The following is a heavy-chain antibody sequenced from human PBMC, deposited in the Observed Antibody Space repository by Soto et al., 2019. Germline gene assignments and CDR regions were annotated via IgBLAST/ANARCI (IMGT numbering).Heavy chain of an antibody. CDR2: TYYRSKWYN. J-gene: IGHJ5*02. Sequence: SQALSLTCAISGYSVSSNSAAWKLIRQSPSRGLEWLGRTYYRSKWYNDYAVSVKSRITINPDTSKNQFSLQLNSVTPEDTAVYYCARDWSIAARSGVRFDPWGQGTLVTVSS. V-gene: IGHV6-1*01. D-gene: IGHD6-6*01. CDR3: ARDWSIAARSGVRFDP. CDR1: GYSVSSNSAA.